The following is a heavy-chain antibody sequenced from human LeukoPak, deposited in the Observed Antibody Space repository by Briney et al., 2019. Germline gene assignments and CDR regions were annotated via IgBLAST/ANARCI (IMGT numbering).Heavy chain of an antibody. J-gene: IGHJ6*02. CDR2: ISSSGSTI. Sequence: PGGSLRLSCAASGFTFSSYEMNWVRQAPGKGLEWVSYISSSGSTIYYADSVKGRFTISRDNAKNSLYLQMNSLRAEGTAVYYCASSDYSNYRYYYYYGMDVWGQGTTVTVSS. D-gene: IGHD4-11*01. CDR3: ASSDYSNYRYYYYYGMDV. CDR1: GFTFSSYE. V-gene: IGHV3-48*03.